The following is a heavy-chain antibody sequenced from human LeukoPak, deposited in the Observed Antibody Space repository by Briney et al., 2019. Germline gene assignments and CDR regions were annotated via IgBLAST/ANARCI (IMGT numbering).Heavy chain of an antibody. CDR2: ISYDGGNK. CDR1: GFTFSSYG. D-gene: IGHD3-9*01. J-gene: IGHJ4*02. Sequence: QSGGSLRLSCAASGFTFSSYGMHWVRQAPGKGLEWVAVISYDGGNKHYADPVKGRFTIPRDNSKNTLYLQMNSLRAEDTAVYYCAKDRSTSNILTGYQDNWGQGTLVTVSS. V-gene: IGHV3-30*18. CDR3: AKDRSTSNILTGYQDN.